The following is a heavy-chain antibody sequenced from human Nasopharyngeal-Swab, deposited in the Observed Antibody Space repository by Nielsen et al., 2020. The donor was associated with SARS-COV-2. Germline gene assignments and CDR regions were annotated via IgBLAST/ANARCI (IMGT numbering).Heavy chain of an antibody. CDR3: AREGLDIVGATTDAFDI. Sequence: GESLKISCAASGFTFKRYAMSWVRQAPGKGLEWVSAISDSGGDTYYADSVKGRFTISRDNAKNSLYLQMNSLRAEDTAVYYCAREGLDIVGATTDAFDIWGQGTMVTVSS. CDR1: GFTFKRYA. CDR2: ISDSGGDT. D-gene: IGHD1-26*01. V-gene: IGHV3-23*01. J-gene: IGHJ3*02.